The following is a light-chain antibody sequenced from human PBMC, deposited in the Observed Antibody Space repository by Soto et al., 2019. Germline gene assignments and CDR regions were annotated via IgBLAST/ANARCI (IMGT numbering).Light chain of an antibody. CDR1: QSVSSN. CDR2: GAS. J-gene: IGKJ1*01. CDR3: QQYNNWPPEWT. Sequence: EIVMTQSPATLSVSPGERATLSCRASQSVSSNLARYQQKPGQAPRLLIYGASTRATGIPARFSGSGSGTEFTLTISSLQSEDFAVYYCQQYNNWPPEWTFGQGTKVEIK. V-gene: IGKV3-15*01.